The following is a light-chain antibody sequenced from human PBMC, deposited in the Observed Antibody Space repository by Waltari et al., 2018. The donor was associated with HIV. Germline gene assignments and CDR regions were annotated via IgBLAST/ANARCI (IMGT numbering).Light chain of an antibody. Sequence: EIVMTQSLRTLSVSPGEGVTPSCRASQSFGGALVWDQLKPGHAPRLIILGASTRATGVPARFGATASGTEFTLTISGLQSEDFALYYCQQHSEWPLTFGGGTNVEIK. J-gene: IGKJ4*01. CDR2: GAS. CDR1: QSFGGA. CDR3: QQHSEWPLT. V-gene: IGKV3-15*01.